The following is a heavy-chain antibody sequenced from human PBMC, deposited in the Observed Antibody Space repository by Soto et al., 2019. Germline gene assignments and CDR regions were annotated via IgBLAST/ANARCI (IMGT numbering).Heavy chain of an antibody. Sequence: QVQLVQSGAEVKKPGASVKVSCKASGYTFTSYGISWVRQAPGQGLEWMGWISAYNGTTNYAQKLQGRVTMTTDTSTSTAYVELRSLRSDDTAVYYGARVRSGYYAYDAFDIWGQGTMVTVSS. V-gene: IGHV1-18*01. CDR2: ISAYNGTT. D-gene: IGHD3-3*01. J-gene: IGHJ3*02. CDR1: GYTFTSYG. CDR3: ARVRSGYYAYDAFDI.